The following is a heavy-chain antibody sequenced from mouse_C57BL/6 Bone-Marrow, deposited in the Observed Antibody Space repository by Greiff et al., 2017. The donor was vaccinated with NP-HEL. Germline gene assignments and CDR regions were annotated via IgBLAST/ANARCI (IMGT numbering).Heavy chain of an antibody. V-gene: IGHV5-16*01. CDR3: AREGGLRRRTYAMDY. D-gene: IGHD2-4*01. CDR1: GFTFSDYS. Sequence: EVKLVESEGGLVQPGSSMKLSCTASGFTFSDYSMAWVRQVPEKGLEWVANINYDGSSTSYLDSLQSRFIISRDNAKNILYLQMSSLKSEDTATYYCAREGGLRRRTYAMDYWGQGTSVTVSS. J-gene: IGHJ4*01. CDR2: INYDGSST.